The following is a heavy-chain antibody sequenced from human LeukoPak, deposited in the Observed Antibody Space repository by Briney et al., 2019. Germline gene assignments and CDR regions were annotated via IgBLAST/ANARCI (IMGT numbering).Heavy chain of an antibody. CDR3: ARGVVNYDILTGYQYYYYYMDV. CDR1: GGSISSYY. V-gene: IGHV4-59*01. D-gene: IGHD3-9*01. CDR2: IYYSGST. J-gene: IGHJ6*03. Sequence: PSETLSLTCTVSGGSISSYYWRWIRQPPGKGLEWIGYIYYSGSTNYNPSLKSRVTISVDTSKNQFSLKLSSVTAADTAVYYCARGVVNYDILTGYQYYYYYMDVWGKGTTVTVSS.